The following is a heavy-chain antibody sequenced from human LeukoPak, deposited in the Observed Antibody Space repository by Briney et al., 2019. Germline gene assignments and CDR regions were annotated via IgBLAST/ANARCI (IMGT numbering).Heavy chain of an antibody. J-gene: IGHJ6*02. CDR2: IIPIFDTA. CDR3: ARISLGAIWGYYYGMDV. Sequence: SVKVSCTASGGTFSSYSISWVRPAPGQGLEWMGGIIPIFDTADYAQKFQGRVTITADESTSTAYMELSSLRSEDTAVFYCARISLGAIWGYYYGMDVWGQGTTVTVSS. CDR1: GGTFSSYS. V-gene: IGHV1-69*13. D-gene: IGHD1-26*01.